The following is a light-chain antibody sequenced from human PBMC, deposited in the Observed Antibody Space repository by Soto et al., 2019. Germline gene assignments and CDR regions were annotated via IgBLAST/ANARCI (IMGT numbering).Light chain of an antibody. V-gene: IGLV2-14*01. J-gene: IGLJ2*01. CDR3: SSYTTSSTLV. CDR2: EVR. Sequence: QSALAQPASVSGSPGQSITISCTGTSSDVGGYHYVSWYQQHPGKAPKLLIYEVRNRPSGVSNRFSGSKSGNTASLTISGLQAEDEDDYYCSSYTTSSTLVFGGGTKLTVL. CDR1: SSDVGGYHY.